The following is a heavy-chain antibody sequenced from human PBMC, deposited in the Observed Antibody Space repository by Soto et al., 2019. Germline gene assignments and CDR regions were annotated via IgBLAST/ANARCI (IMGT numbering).Heavy chain of an antibody. Sequence: QVQLVESGGGMVQPGRSLRLSCAASGFTFSSYAMHWVRQAPGKGLEWVAVISYDGSNKYYADSVKGRFTISRDNSKNTLYLQMNSLRAEDTAVYYCARDLGITIFGVVAWGQGTLVTVSS. J-gene: IGHJ5*02. D-gene: IGHD3-3*01. CDR1: GFTFSSYA. CDR3: ARDLGITIFGVVA. CDR2: ISYDGSNK. V-gene: IGHV3-30-3*01.